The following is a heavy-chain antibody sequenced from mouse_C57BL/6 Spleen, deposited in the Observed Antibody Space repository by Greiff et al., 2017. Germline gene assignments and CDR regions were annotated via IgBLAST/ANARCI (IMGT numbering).Heavy chain of an antibody. D-gene: IGHD2-5*01. CDR1: GYTFTSYW. Sequence: VKLQQPGAELVKPGASVKLSCKASGYTFTSYWMHWVKQRPGQGLEWIGMIHPNSGSTNYNEKFKSKATLTVDKSSSTAYMQLSSLTSEDSAVYYCARSGYSNYVWYFDVWGTGTTVTVSS. J-gene: IGHJ1*03. CDR3: ARSGYSNYVWYFDV. V-gene: IGHV1-64*01. CDR2: IHPNSGST.